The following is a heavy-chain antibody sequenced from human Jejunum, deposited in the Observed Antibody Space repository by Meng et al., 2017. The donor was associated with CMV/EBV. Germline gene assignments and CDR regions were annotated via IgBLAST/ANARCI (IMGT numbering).Heavy chain of an antibody. D-gene: IGHD2/OR15-2a*01. CDR1: GFAFSSYE. CDR3: ARVSMWVYYYGMDL. Sequence: GFAFSSYEMNWVRQAPGKGLEWVSDITSSGSGIHYADSVKGRFTISRDNAKNSLYLQMNSLRAEDTAVYYCARVSMWVYYYGMDLWGQGTTVTVSS. V-gene: IGHV3-48*03. CDR2: ITSSGSGI. J-gene: IGHJ6*02.